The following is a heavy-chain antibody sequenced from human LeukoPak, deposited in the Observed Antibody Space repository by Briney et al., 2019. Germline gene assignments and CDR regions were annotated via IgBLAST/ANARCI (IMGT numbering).Heavy chain of an antibody. CDR2: IYYSGST. Sequence: PSETLSLTCTVSGGSISSYYWSWIRQPPGKGLEWIGYIYYSGSTNYNPSLKSRVAISVDTSKNQFSLKLSSVTAADTAVYYCARRDSSGWTFDYWGQGTLVTVSS. CDR1: GGSISSYY. J-gene: IGHJ4*02. V-gene: IGHV4-59*08. CDR3: ARRDSSGWTFDY. D-gene: IGHD6-19*01.